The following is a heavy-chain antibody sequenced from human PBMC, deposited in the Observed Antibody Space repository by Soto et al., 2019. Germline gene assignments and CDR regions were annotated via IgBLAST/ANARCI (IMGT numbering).Heavy chain of an antibody. D-gene: IGHD3-10*01. V-gene: IGHV3-23*01. CDR3: VKNSGWFNT. CDR1: GFPFSSTD. CDR2: ILDTGTTV. J-gene: IGHJ5*02. Sequence: GGSLRLSCAASGFPFSSTDMSWVRQAPGKGLEWVSTILDTGTTVSYADSVKGRFTVSRDNSNNTLYVQMNNLRADDTAVYYCVKNSGWFNTWGQGALVTSPQ.